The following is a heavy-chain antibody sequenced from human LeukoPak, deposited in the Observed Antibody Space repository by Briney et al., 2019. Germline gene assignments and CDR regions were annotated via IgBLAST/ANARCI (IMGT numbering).Heavy chain of an antibody. CDR3: AKAPFGGVIAFDY. D-gene: IGHD3-16*01. V-gene: IGHV3-23*01. CDR1: GFTFSSYA. J-gene: IGHJ4*02. Sequence: HPGGSLRLSCAASGFTFSSYAMSWVRQAPGKGLEWVPAISGSGGSTYYADSVKGRFTISRDNSKNTLYLQMNSLRAEDTAVYYCAKAPFGGVIAFDYWGQGTLVTVSS. CDR2: ISGSGGST.